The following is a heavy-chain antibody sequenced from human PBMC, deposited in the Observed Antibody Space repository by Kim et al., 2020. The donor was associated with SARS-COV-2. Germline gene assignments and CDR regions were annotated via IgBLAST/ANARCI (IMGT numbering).Heavy chain of an antibody. V-gene: IGHV4-39*01. J-gene: IGHJ4*02. Sequence: SLRRRVTISVDTSKNQCSLKLSSVSAADTAVYYCARRSGVLWFGELLFDYWGQGTLVTVSS. D-gene: IGHD3-10*01. CDR3: ARRSGVLWFGELLFDY.